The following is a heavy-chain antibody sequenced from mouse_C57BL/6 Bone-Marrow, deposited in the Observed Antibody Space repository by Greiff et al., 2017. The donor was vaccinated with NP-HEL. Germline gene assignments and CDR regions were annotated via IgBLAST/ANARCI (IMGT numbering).Heavy chain of an antibody. Sequence: EVQLQQSGPELVKPGASVKISCKASGYSFTGYYMNWVKQSPEKSLEWIGEINPSTGGTTYNQKFKAKATLTVDKSSSTAYMQLKSLTSEDSAVYYCAQAPLLFWCAYWGQGSLVTVSA. CDR2: INPSTGGT. V-gene: IGHV1-42*01. D-gene: IGHD2-10*01. CDR1: GYSFTGYY. J-gene: IGHJ3*01. CDR3: AQAPLLFWCAY.